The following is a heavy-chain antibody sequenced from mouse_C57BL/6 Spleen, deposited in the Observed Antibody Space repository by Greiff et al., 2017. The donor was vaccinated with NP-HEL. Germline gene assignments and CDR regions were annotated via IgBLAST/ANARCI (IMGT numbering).Heavy chain of an antibody. CDR2: ISSGSSTI. J-gene: IGHJ2*01. V-gene: IGHV5-17*01. CDR3: ARGGSSYGHFDY. D-gene: IGHD1-1*01. Sequence: EVKVEESGGGLVKPGGSLKLSCAASGFTFSDYGMHWVRQAPEKGLEWVAYISSGSSTIYYADTVKGRFTISRDNAKNTLFLQMTSLRSEDTAMYYCARGGSSYGHFDYWGQGTTLTVSS. CDR1: GFTFSDYG.